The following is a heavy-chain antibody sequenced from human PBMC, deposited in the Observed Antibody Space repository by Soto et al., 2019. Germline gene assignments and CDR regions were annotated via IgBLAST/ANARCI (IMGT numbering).Heavy chain of an antibody. J-gene: IGHJ5*02. CDR2: ISGSGGST. CDR1: GFTFSSYA. V-gene: IGHV3-23*01. CDR3: AKDGSELELRPQPNWFDP. D-gene: IGHD1-7*01. Sequence: GGSLRLSCAASGFTFSSYAMSWVRQAPGKGLEWVSAISGSGGSTYYADSVKGRFTIARDNSKNKLYLQMNRLRAEDTAVYYCAKDGSELELRPQPNWFDPWGKGTLVTVSS.